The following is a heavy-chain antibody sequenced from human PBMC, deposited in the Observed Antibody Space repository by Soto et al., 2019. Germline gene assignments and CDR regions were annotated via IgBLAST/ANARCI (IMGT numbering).Heavy chain of an antibody. CDR3: AREIPGIAAVEALDL. V-gene: IGHV1-2*04. CDR2: INPNSGGT. D-gene: IGHD6-13*01. J-gene: IGHJ3*01. Sequence: ASVKVSCKASGYTFTGYYMHWVRQAPGQGLEWMGWINPNSGGTNYAQKFQGWVTMTRDASISTAYMELSRLRSEDTAVYYCAREIPGIAAVEALDLWGQGTMVTVSS. CDR1: GYTFTGYY.